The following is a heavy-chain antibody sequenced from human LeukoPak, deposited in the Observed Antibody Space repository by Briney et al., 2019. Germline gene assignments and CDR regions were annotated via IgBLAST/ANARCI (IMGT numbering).Heavy chain of an antibody. Sequence: PGGSLRLSCAASGFTFSSYAMRWVRQAPGKGLEWVSGISGSGGSTHCADSVKGRFTISRDNSKKTLYPQMNSLRAEDTAVYYCEGTLTLYAIPIDYWGQGTLVTVSS. V-gene: IGHV3-23*01. CDR2: ISGSGGST. CDR3: EGTLTLYAIPIDY. J-gene: IGHJ4*02. CDR1: GFTFSSYA. D-gene: IGHD2-8*01.